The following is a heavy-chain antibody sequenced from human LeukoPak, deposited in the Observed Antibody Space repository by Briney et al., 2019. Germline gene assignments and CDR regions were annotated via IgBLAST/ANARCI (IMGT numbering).Heavy chain of an antibody. CDR3: ARGGEGGIAARYYYYMDV. D-gene: IGHD6-25*01. J-gene: IGHJ6*03. CDR1: GDSVSSNSAA. Sequence: SQTLSLTCAISGDSVSSNSAAWNWIRQSPSRGLEWLGRTYYRSKWYNDYAVSVKSRITINPDTSKNQFSLQLNSVTPEDTAVYYCARGGEGGIAARYYYYMDVWGKGTTVTVSS. CDR2: TYYRSKWYN. V-gene: IGHV6-1*01.